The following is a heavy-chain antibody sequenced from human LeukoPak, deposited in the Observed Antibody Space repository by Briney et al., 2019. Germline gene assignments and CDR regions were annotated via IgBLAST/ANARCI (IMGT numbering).Heavy chain of an antibody. D-gene: IGHD2-8*01. Sequence: GSLRLSCAASGFTFSSYGMHWVRQAPGKGLEWVAFIRYDGSNKYYADSVKGRFTISRDNSKNTLYLQMNSLRAEDTAVYYCAKDNAQYYYYMDVWGKGTTVTISS. CDR1: GFTFSSYG. CDR2: IRYDGSNK. V-gene: IGHV3-30*02. J-gene: IGHJ6*03. CDR3: AKDNAQYYYYMDV.